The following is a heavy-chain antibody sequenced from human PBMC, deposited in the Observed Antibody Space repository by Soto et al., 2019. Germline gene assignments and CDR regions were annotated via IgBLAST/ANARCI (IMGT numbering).Heavy chain of an antibody. CDR3: ARDFVAATRDYYYYGMDV. D-gene: IGHD2-15*01. J-gene: IGHJ6*02. CDR1: GYTFTSYG. V-gene: IGHV1-18*04. Sequence: GASVKVSCKASGYTFTSYGISWVRQAPGQGLEWMGWISAYNGNTNYAQKLQGRVTMTTDTSTSTAYMDLRSLRSDDTAVYYCARDFVAATRDYYYYGMDVWGQGTTVTVSS. CDR2: ISAYNGNT.